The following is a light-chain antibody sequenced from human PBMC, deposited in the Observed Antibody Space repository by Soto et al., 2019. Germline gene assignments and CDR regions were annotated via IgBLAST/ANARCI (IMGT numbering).Light chain of an antibody. CDR2: GAS. CDR3: QQRS. Sequence: EFVLTQSPGTLSLSPGERAILSCRASQSVTSTYIAWYQQKPGQAPRLLIYGASSRATGIPDRFSGSGSGTDFTLTISRLEAEDFAVYYCQQRSFGQGTKLEIK. J-gene: IGKJ2*01. V-gene: IGKV3-20*01. CDR1: QSVTSTY.